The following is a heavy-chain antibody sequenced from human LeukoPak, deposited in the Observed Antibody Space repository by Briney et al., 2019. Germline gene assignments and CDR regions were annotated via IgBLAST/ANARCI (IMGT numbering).Heavy chain of an antibody. CDR3: ARDFRFLDDY. D-gene: IGHD3-3*01. V-gene: IGHV3-7*01. CDR2: IKQDGSEK. CDR1: GFTFSSYA. Sequence: GGSLRLSCAASGFTFSSYAMSWVRQAPGKGLEWVANIKQDGSEKYYVDSVKGRFTISRDNAKNSLHLQMNSLRAEDTAMYYCARDFRFLDDYWGQGTLVTVSS. J-gene: IGHJ4*02.